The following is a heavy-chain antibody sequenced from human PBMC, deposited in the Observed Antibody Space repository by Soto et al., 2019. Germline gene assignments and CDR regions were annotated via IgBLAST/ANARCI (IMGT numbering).Heavy chain of an antibody. CDR3: ARVGLENYDILTGYPYYFDY. Sequence: SETLSLTSAVYGGSFSGYYWSWIRQPPGKGLEWIGEINHSGSTNYNPSLKSRVTISVDTSKNQFSLKLSSVTAADTAVYYCARVGLENYDILTGYPYYFDYWGQGTLVTVSS. D-gene: IGHD3-9*01. J-gene: IGHJ4*02. CDR1: GGSFSGYY. V-gene: IGHV4-34*01. CDR2: INHSGST.